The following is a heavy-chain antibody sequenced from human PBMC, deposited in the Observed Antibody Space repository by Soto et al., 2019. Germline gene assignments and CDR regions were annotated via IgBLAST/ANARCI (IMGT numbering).Heavy chain of an antibody. V-gene: IGHV3-30-3*01. Sequence: GGSLRLSCAASGFTFSSYAMHWVRQAPGKGLEWVAVISYDGSNKYYADSVKGRFTISRDNSKNTLYLQMNSLRAEDTAVYYCARVLAEFPDDFWSGHGDYWGQGTLVTVSS. CDR1: GFTFSSYA. D-gene: IGHD3-3*01. J-gene: IGHJ4*02. CDR3: ARVLAEFPDDFWSGHGDY. CDR2: ISYDGSNK.